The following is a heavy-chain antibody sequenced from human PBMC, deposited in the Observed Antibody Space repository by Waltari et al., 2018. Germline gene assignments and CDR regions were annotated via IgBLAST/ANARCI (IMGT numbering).Heavy chain of an antibody. CDR1: GGSISSGNYT. V-gene: IGHV4-61*02. CDR2: IYTSGST. J-gene: IGHJ4*02. D-gene: IGHD1-26*01. Sequence: QVQLQESGPGLVKPSQTLSLTCTVSGGSISSGNYTWNWIRQPAGKGLEWIGRIYTSGSTNYNPSLKSRVTISVDTSKNQFSLKLSSVTAADTAVYYCARGKWELLGYFDYWGQGTLVTVSS. CDR3: ARGKWELLGYFDY.